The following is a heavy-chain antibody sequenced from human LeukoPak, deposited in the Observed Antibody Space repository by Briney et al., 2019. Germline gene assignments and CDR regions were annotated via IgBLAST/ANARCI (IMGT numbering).Heavy chain of an antibody. Sequence: RGSLTLSCVASGFTFSSYAMTWVRPAPGKGLEWVSAINGIGGSTYYADSVKGRFTISRDNSKNPLYLQVNRLRAEGTARYDFAKTTGRFLEWLNFDNWGQGTLVTVSS. D-gene: IGHD3-3*01. CDR3: AKTTGRFLEWLNFDN. V-gene: IGHV3-23*01. J-gene: IGHJ4*02. CDR1: GFTFSSYA. CDR2: INGIGGST.